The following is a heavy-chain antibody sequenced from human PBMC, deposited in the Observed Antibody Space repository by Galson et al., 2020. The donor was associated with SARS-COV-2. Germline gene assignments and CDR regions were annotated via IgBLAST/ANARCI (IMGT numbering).Heavy chain of an antibody. V-gene: IGHV4-59*11. CDR1: GGSISSHY. CDR3: ARSGAQLERYYYYYMDV. Sequence: SETLSLTCTVSGGSISSHYWTWIRQPPGKGLEWIGNIYYSGSTIYNPSLKSRVTMSVDTSKNQFSLKLSSVTAADTAVYYCARSGAQLERYYYYYMDVWGKGTTVTVSS. J-gene: IGHJ6*03. D-gene: IGHD1-1*01. CDR2: IYYSGST.